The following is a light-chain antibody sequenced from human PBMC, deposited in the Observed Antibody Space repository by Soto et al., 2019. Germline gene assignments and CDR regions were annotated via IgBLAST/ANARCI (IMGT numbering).Light chain of an antibody. CDR3: QQSYILPT. CDR2: AAS. J-gene: IGKJ2*01. V-gene: IGKV1-39*01. Sequence: DIQMTQSPSSLSASIGDRVTITCRASQSISVYLNWYQQKPGKAPKSLIYAASSLHSGVPSRFSGSGSGTYFALTISILQAEDFRTYYCQQSYILPTCGQGKKLEIK. CDR1: QSISVY.